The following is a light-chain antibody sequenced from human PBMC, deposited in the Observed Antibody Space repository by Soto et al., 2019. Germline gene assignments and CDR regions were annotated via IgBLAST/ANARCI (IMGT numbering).Light chain of an antibody. CDR3: SSYTSSDTLV. J-gene: IGLJ2*01. CDR2: DVS. Sequence: QSALTQPASVSGSPGQSITISCTGTSSDVGGYNYVSWYQQHPGKAPKLVIYDVSDRPSGVSNRFSGSKSDSTASLTISGLQAEDEADYYFSSYTSSDTLVFGGGTKLTVL. V-gene: IGLV2-14*03. CDR1: SSDVGGYNY.